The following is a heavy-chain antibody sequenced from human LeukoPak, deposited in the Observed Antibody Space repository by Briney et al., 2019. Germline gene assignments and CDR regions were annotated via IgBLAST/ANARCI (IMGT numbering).Heavy chain of an antibody. CDR3: ARGPGLFPYFDY. CDR1: GFTFSSHE. CDR2: ISSSGSTI. D-gene: IGHD3/OR15-3a*01. J-gene: IGHJ4*02. V-gene: IGHV3-48*03. Sequence: PGGCLRLSCAASGFTFSSHEMNWVRPAPGRGLEWISYISSSGSTIFYTDSLKGRFTISRDNAKNSLYLQMNSLRADDTAVYYCARGPGLFPYFDYWGQGTLVTVSS.